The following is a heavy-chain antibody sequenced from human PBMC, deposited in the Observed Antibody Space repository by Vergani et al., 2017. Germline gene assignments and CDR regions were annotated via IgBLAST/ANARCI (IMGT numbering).Heavy chain of an antibody. V-gene: IGHV3-7*01. CDR2: IKYDGSKK. D-gene: IGHD5-18*01. Sequence: EVHLLESGGGLVQSGGSLRLSCAASGFTFSNLWMTWVRQAPGKGLEWVANIKYDGSKKNYVDSVKGRFTISRDNAKNSLYLQMNNLRVEDTAVYFCARSPHGYTYGGYISQFDPWGQGTLVTVSS. CDR1: GFTFSNLW. J-gene: IGHJ5*02. CDR3: ARSPHGYTYGGYISQFDP.